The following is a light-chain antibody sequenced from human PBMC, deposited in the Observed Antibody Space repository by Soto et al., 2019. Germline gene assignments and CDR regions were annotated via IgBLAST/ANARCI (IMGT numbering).Light chain of an antibody. CDR1: QSVGST. Sequence: EIVMTQSPATLSVSPGEGATLSCRASQSVGSTLAWYQQRPGQAPRVLIYDASTRATGIPSRFSGSGSGTEFTLTISSLQSEDVAVYYCQHYSNWFWTFGQGTKLEIK. CDR2: DAS. V-gene: IGKV3-15*01. CDR3: QHYSNWFWT. J-gene: IGKJ1*01.